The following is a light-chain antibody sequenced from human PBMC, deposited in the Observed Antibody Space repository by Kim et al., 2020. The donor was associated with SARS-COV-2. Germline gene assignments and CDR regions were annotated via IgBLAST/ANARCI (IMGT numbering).Light chain of an antibody. CDR1: QSISNW. V-gene: IGKV1-5*03. Sequence: ASIGDRVTITCRASQSISNWLAWYQQKPGKAPKLLIYKSATLQRGVPSRFSAAGSDTEFSLTIGSLQPDDFGTYYCQQYNTYPWTFGQGTKVDIK. CDR3: QQYNTYPWT. J-gene: IGKJ1*01. CDR2: KSA.